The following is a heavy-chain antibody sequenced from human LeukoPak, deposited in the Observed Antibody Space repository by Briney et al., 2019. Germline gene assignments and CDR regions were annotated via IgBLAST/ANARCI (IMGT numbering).Heavy chain of an antibody. CDR2: ISSSSSYI. Sequence: GGSLRLSCAASGFTFSSYSMNWVRQAPGKGLEWVSSISSSSSYIYYADSVRGRFTISRDSAKNSLYLQMNSLRAEDTAVYYCARKESSGYDFWAGAFDIWGQGTMVTVSS. CDR1: GFTFSSYS. V-gene: IGHV3-21*01. J-gene: IGHJ3*02. CDR3: ARKESSGYDFWAGAFDI. D-gene: IGHD3-3*01.